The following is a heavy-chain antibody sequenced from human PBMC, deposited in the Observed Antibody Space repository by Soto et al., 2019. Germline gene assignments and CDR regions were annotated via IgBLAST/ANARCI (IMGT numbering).Heavy chain of an antibody. Sequence: GGSLRLSCSASGFTFSNYAMHWVRQAPGKGLEYVSAISSNGDSTYYADSVKGRFTISRDNSKNTLYLQMSSLRAEDTAVYYCVKNLPSAGQHPWGDYWGQGTLVTVSS. CDR2: ISSNGDST. D-gene: IGHD6-13*01. V-gene: IGHV3-64D*08. J-gene: IGHJ4*02. CDR1: GFTFSNYA. CDR3: VKNLPSAGQHPWGDY.